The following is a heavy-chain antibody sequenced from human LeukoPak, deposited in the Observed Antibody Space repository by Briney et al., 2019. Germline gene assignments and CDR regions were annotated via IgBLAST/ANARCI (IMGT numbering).Heavy chain of an antibody. Sequence: ASVKVSCKASGYTFTSYDINWVRQATGQGLEWMGWMNPDSGNTGYAQKFQGRVTMTRNTSISTAYMELSSLRSEDTAVYYCAAIYYDSSGYYYVFDYWGQGTLVTVSS. V-gene: IGHV1-8*01. CDR1: GYTFTSYD. CDR3: AAIYYDSSGYYYVFDY. J-gene: IGHJ4*02. CDR2: MNPDSGNT. D-gene: IGHD3-22*01.